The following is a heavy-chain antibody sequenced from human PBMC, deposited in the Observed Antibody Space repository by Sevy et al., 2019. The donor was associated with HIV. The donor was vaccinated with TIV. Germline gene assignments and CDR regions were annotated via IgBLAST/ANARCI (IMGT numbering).Heavy chain of an antibody. D-gene: IGHD3-3*01. J-gene: IGHJ5*02. CDR1: GFTFSSYS. Sequence: GGSLRLSCAASGFTFSSYSMDWVRQAPGKGLEWVSSISSSSSYIYYADSVKGRFTISRDNAKNSLYLQMNSLRAEDTAVYYCARDEDYYDFWSGYSAWGQGTLVTVSS. CDR2: ISSSSSYI. CDR3: ARDEDYYDFWSGYSA. V-gene: IGHV3-21*01.